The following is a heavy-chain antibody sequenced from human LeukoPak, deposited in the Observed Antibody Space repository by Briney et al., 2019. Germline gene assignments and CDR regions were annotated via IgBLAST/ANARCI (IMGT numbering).Heavy chain of an antibody. CDR2: IHPEGNEK. CDR3: ARGDAFSGDH. Sequence: GGSLRLSCAVSGFSFTNFWMSWVRQAPGRGLEWVANIHPEGNEKYHVESVKGRSTISRDNTKNLLFLQMNGLRVEDTAVYYCARGDAFSGDHWGQGTLVTVSS. J-gene: IGHJ4*02. V-gene: IGHV3-7*04. CDR1: GFSFTNFW.